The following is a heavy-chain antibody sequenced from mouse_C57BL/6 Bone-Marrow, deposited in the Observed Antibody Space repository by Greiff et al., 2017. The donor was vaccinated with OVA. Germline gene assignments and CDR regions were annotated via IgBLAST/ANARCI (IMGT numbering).Heavy chain of an antibody. V-gene: IGHV1-42*01. J-gene: IGHJ1*03. CDR1: GYSFTGYY. CDR2: INPSNGGT. Sequence: VQLQQSGPELVKPGASVKISCKASGYSFTGYYMNWVKQSPEKSLEWIGEINPSNGGTTYNQKFKAKATLTVDKSSSTAYMQLKSLTSEDSAVYYCAREYPWYFDVWGTGTTVTVSS. CDR3: AREYPWYFDV. D-gene: IGHD5-1*01.